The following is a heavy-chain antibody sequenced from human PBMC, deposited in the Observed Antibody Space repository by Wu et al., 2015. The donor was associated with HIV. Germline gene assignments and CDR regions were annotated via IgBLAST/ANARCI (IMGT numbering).Heavy chain of an antibody. CDR1: GGSFSTYA. Sequence: QVQLVQSEAEVKKPGSWVKDSCRASGGSFSTYAISWVRQAPGQGLEWMGGIIPLFDAPSYAQKFQGRVTITADESTSTAYMELSGLRSEDTAVYYCARLGRNSYAYDTFDVWGQGTLVTVSS. J-gene: IGHJ3*01. CDR3: ARLGRNSYAYDTFDV. CDR2: IIPLFDAP. V-gene: IGHV1-69*12. D-gene: IGHD1-26*01.